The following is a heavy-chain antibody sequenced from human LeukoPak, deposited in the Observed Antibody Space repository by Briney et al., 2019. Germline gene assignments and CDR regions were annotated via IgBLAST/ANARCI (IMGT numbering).Heavy chain of an antibody. Sequence: ASVKVSCKASGYSFTGYYIHWVRQAPGQGLEWMGWINPNSGVTKYAQKFQGRVTMTTDTSISTAYMEMSRLRSDDTAVYYCARPKGTYDILTGYSPGWFDPWGQGTLVTVSS. D-gene: IGHD3-9*01. J-gene: IGHJ5*02. V-gene: IGHV1-2*02. CDR2: INPNSGVT. CDR1: GYSFTGYY. CDR3: ARPKGTYDILTGYSPGWFDP.